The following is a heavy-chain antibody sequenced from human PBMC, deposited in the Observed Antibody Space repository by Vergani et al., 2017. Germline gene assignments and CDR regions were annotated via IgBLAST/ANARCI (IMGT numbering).Heavy chain of an antibody. J-gene: IGHJ4*02. CDR3: TSHGAPDYGSRNY. CDR2: IRSKANSYAT. Sequence: EVQLVESGGGLVQPGGSLKLSCAASGFTFSGSAMHWVRQASGKGLEWVGRIRSKANSYATAYAASVKGRFTISRDDSKNTAYLQMNSLKTEDTAVYYCTSHGAPDYGSRNYWGQGTLVTVSS. V-gene: IGHV3-73*01. D-gene: IGHD3-10*01. CDR1: GFTFSGSA.